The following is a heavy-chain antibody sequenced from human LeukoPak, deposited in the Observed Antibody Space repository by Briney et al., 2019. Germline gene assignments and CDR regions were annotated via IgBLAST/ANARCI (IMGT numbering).Heavy chain of an antibody. CDR2: ISFDGSKT. CDR1: GFNFRIYN. J-gene: IGHJ3*01. D-gene: IGHD2-15*01. V-gene: IGHV3-30*03. CDR3: VRREAAIAAFGDAFDV. Sequence: PGGSLRLSCTASGFNFRIYNMHWVRQAPGKGPEWVAYISFDGSKTKYVESVKGRFTISGDDSKNTLYLQMSNLRPDDTSLYYCVRREAAIAAFGDAFDVWGLGTLVTVSS.